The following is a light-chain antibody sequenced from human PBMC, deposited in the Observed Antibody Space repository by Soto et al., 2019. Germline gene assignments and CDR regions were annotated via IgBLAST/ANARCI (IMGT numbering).Light chain of an antibody. CDR2: AVS. CDR1: SSDVGLYDY. CDR3: SSYTSDSSYV. V-gene: IGLV2-14*01. J-gene: IGLJ1*01. Sequence: QSALTQPASVSGSPGQSITISCTGTSSDVGLYDYVSWYQQHPGKAPQLMIYAVSNRPSGVSNRFSASKSGNTASLFISGLQAEDVADYYCSSYTSDSSYVFGSVNMVTVL.